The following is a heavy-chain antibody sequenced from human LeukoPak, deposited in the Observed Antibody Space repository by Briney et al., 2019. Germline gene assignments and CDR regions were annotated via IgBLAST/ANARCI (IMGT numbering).Heavy chain of an antibody. D-gene: IGHD1-26*01. CDR2: ISDSGDIT. Sequence: GGSLRLSCAASGFTFSSYAISWVRQAPGKGLEWVSGISDSGDITYYADSVKGRFTISRDNSKSTLYVQMNSLRVEDTAVYFCAKDRRGGSYYAATLDIWGPGTMVTVSS. CDR1: GFTFSSYA. CDR3: AKDRRGGSYYAATLDI. V-gene: IGHV3-23*01. J-gene: IGHJ3*02.